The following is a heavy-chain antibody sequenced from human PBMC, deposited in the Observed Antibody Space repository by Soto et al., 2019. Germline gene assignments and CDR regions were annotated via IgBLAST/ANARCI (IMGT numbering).Heavy chain of an antibody. Sequence: EVQLVESGGGLVQPGRSLRLSCAASGFTFDDYAMHWVRQAPGKGLEWVSGISWNSGSIGYADSVKGRFTISRDNAKNSLYLQMNSLRAEDTALYYCAKDRRGGDSSGQFPLFDYWGQGTLVTVSS. CDR2: ISWNSGSI. CDR1: GFTFDDYA. CDR3: AKDRRGGDSSGQFPLFDY. D-gene: IGHD3-22*01. V-gene: IGHV3-9*01. J-gene: IGHJ4*02.